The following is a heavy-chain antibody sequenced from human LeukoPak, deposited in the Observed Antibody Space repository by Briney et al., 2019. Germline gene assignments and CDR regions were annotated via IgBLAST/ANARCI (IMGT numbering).Heavy chain of an antibody. CDR3: ASGSGWLPVF. Sequence: PSETLSLTCAVYGGSFSGYYWTWIRQPPGKGLEWIGNVYYSGSTNYNPSLKSRVTISLDTSENQFSLKLTSVTAADTALYYCASGSGWLPVFWGQGTPVTVSS. D-gene: IGHD6-19*01. J-gene: IGHJ4*02. CDR2: VYYSGST. V-gene: IGHV4-59*01. CDR1: GGSFSGYY.